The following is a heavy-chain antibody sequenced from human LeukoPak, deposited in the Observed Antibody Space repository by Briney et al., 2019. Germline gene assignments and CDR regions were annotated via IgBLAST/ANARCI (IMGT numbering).Heavy chain of an antibody. V-gene: IGHV1-3*01. CDR2: INAGNGNT. J-gene: IGHJ5*02. CDR3: ARDTATYDRALDP. D-gene: IGHD3-10*02. Sequence: GASVKVSCKASGYTFSSYPMHWVRQAPGQRLEWMGWINAGNGNTKYSQKFQGRVTITRDTSASIAYMELSSLRSEDTAVYYCARDTATYDRALDPWGQEPLVTVSS. CDR1: GYTFSSYP.